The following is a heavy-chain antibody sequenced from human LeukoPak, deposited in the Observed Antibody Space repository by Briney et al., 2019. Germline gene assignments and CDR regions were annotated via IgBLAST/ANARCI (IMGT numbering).Heavy chain of an antibody. CDR1: GVSISSNGYY. J-gene: IGHJ5*02. CDR2: LYYSGST. CDR3: SRLYCTSSSCGRFDP. V-gene: IGHV4-39*02. D-gene: IGHD2-2*01. Sequence: SETLSLTCTVSGVSISSNGYYWAWIRQPPGEGLEWIGTLYYSGSTYSKPALKSRVAISVDTSKNRFSLRLTSVTAADSAVYYCSRLYCTSSSCGRFDPWGQGSMVTVSS.